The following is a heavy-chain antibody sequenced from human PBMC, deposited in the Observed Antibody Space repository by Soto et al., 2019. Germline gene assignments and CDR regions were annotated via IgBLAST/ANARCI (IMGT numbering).Heavy chain of an antibody. V-gene: IGHV1-18*01. Sequence: ASVKVSCKDSGYTFTSYGISWVRQAPGQGLEWMGWISAYNGNTNYAQKLQGRVTMTTDTSTSTAYMELRSLRSDDTAVYYCARVGRCGGDCYSHDILGQGTMVTVSS. CDR1: GYTFTSYG. CDR2: ISAYNGNT. J-gene: IGHJ3*02. D-gene: IGHD2-21*02. CDR3: ARVGRCGGDCYSHDI.